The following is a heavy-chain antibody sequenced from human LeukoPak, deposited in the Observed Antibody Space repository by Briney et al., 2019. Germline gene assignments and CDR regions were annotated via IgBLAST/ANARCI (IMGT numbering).Heavy chain of an antibody. CDR2: ISAYNGNT. V-gene: IGHV1-18*01. D-gene: IGHD2-2*01. J-gene: IGHJ6*03. CDR1: GYTFSSYG. Sequence: ASVKVSCKASGYTFSSYGISWVRQAPGQRLEWMGWISAYNGNTNYAQKLQGRVTMTTDTSTSTAYMELRSLRSDDTAVYYCARDASLVVNYYYYYMDVWGKGTTVTVSS. CDR3: ARDASLVVNYYYYYMDV.